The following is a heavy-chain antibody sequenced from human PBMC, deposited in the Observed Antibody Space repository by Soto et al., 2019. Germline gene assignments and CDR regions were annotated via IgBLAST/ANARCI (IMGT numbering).Heavy chain of an antibody. CDR2: IYGGDSDT. Sequence: EVQLVQSGAEVKKPGEPLKISCKASGYTFKKYWIGWVRQMPGKGPEWMGMIYGGDSDTRYSPSFQGQVTISVARSADTAYLQWNSLKASDSRMYFCARHAPLDVIGGGYYYYMDVWGLGTSVTVS. CDR3: ARHAPLDVIGGGYYYYMDV. J-gene: IGHJ6*03. CDR1: GYTFKKYW. V-gene: IGHV5-51*01. D-gene: IGHD2-21*01.